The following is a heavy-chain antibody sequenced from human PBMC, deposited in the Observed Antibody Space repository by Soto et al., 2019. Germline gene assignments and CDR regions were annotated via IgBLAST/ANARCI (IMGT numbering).Heavy chain of an antibody. V-gene: IGHV2-70*11. CDR1: GFSLSTSGIC. D-gene: IGHD6-19*01. Sequence: SGPTLVNPTQTLTLTCTFSGFSLSTSGICVSWIRQPPGKALEWLARIDWDDDKYYSTSLKTRLTISKDTSKNQVVLTMTNMDPVDTATYYCARISVAVADNYYYYGMDVWGQGTTVTVSS. J-gene: IGHJ6*02. CDR3: ARISVAVADNYYYYGMDV. CDR2: IDWDDDK.